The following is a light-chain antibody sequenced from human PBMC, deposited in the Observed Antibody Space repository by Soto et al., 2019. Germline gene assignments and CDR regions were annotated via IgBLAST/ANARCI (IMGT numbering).Light chain of an antibody. CDR2: GAS. V-gene: IGKV3-15*01. J-gene: IGKJ5*01. CDR1: QSVSSN. CDR3: QQFNKWPFT. Sequence: EIVMTQSPATLSFSPGERVTLSCRASQSVSSNLAWYQQKPGQAPRLLIFGASIRATGISARFSGSGSGTEFTLTISSLQSEDFAVYYCQQFNKWPFTFGQGTRLEIK.